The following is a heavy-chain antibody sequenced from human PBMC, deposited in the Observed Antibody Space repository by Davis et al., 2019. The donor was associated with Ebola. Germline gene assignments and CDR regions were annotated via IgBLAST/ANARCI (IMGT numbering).Heavy chain of an antibody. D-gene: IGHD6-13*01. CDR1: GFTFSSYS. V-gene: IGHV3-21*05. CDR2: ISSSSSYI. CDR3: AKVGYSSSFYNWFDP. Sequence: GESLKISCAASGFTFSSYSMNWVRQAPGKGLEWVSYISSSSSYIYYADSVKGRFTISRDNSKNTLYLQMNSLRAEDTAVYYCAKVGYSSSFYNWFDPWGQGTLVTVSS. J-gene: IGHJ5*02.